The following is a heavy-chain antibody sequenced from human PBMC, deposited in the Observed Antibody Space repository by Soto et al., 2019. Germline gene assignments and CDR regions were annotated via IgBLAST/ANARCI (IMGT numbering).Heavy chain of an antibody. CDR2: IIPFFGTS. CDR3: ARVGHITHYGMAV. CDR1: GGTFSSYP. D-gene: IGHD1-26*01. V-gene: IGHV1-69*01. J-gene: IGHJ6*02. Sequence: QVQLVQSGAEVKKPGSSVKVSCEASGGTFSSYPINWVRQAPGPGLEWMGGIIPFFGTSNYAQKFQGRVTITADDSTSTAYMELRSLRSEDTAVYYCARVGHITHYGMAVWGQGTTVTVSS.